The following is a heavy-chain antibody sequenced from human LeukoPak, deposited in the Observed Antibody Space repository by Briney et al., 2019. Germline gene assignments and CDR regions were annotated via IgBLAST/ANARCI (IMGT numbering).Heavy chain of an antibody. Sequence: PSETLSLTCTVSGGSISSYFWHWIRQPPGRGLEWIGYISYSENTNYNPSLKSRVTMSVDTSKNQFSLKLTSVTAADTAVYYCARGGAVLKWGQGTLVTVSS. CDR1: GGSISSYF. D-gene: IGHD2/OR15-2a*01. J-gene: IGHJ4*02. CDR2: ISYSENT. V-gene: IGHV4-59*01. CDR3: ARGGAVLK.